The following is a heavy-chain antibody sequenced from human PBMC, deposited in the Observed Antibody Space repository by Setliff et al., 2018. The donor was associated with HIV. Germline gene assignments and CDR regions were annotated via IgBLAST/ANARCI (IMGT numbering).Heavy chain of an antibody. CDR1: GYTSTSYA. V-gene: IGHV7-4-1*02. D-gene: IGHD3-10*01. CDR3: ARDESDSLYYMDYYYMDV. Sequence: GASVKVSCKASGYTSTSYAMNWVRQAPGQGLEWMGWINTNTGNPTYAQGFTGRFVFSLDTSVSTAYLQISSLKAEDTAVYYCARDESDSLYYMDYYYMDVWGKGTTVTVSS. CDR2: INTNTGNP. J-gene: IGHJ6*03.